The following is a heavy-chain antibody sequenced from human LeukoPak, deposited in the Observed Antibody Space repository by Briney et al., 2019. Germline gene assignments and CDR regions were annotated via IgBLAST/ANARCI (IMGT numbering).Heavy chain of an antibody. CDR3: ARLYGSGSFQYFDY. CDR2: IYYSGST. V-gene: IGHV4-59*08. J-gene: IGHJ4*02. Sequence: SETLSLTCTVSGGSISSYYWSWIRQPPGKGLEWIGYIYYSGSTNYNPSLKSRVTISVDTSRNQFSLKLSSVTAADTAVYYCARLYGSGSFQYFDYWGQGTLVTVSS. CDR1: GGSISSYY. D-gene: IGHD3-10*01.